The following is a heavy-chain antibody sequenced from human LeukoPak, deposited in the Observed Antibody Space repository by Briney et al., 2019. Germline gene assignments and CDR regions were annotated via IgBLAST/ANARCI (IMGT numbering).Heavy chain of an antibody. V-gene: IGHV3-33*01. CDR1: GFTFSSYA. CDR2: VWHDGSNR. Sequence: GRSLRLSCTAPGFTFSSYAIHWIRQAPGKGLEWVGLVWHDGSNRYYADSVKGRFTISRDNSKNTVYLQLNGLRAEDTAVYYCARELFGSGSCPDYWGQGTLVTVSS. J-gene: IGHJ4*02. D-gene: IGHD3-10*01. CDR3: ARELFGSGSCPDY.